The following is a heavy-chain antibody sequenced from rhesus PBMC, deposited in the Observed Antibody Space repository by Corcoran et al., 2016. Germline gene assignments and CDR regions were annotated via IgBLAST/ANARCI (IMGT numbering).Heavy chain of an antibody. J-gene: IGHJ4*01. CDR2: VEPEDCKV. Sequence: EVQLMQSGAEVKKPGASVKISCKASGYTLTDYYLHWVGQDPGKGLEWMGRVEPEDCKVVHAQKCQDRVTMTADTSRDTGYIEVSSLRSEDTAVYYCAIGIIVGREYWGQGVLVTVCS. D-gene: IGHD6-13*01. CDR3: AIGIIVGREY. CDR1: GYTLTDYY. V-gene: IGHV1-111*02.